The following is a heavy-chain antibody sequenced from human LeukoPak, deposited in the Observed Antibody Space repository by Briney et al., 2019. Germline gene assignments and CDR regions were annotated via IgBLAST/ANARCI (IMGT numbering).Heavy chain of an antibody. CDR1: GFTFSNYA. CDR2: ISGDSGIT. J-gene: IGHJ4*02. CDR3: ASPRTFVTIFGVVIFPLVY. D-gene: IGHD3-3*01. Sequence: PGGSLRLSCATSGFTFSNYAMSWVRQAPGKGLEWVPAISGDSGITYYAESVKGQFTISRDNSKNTLFLQMNSLGAEDTAVYYCASPRTFVTIFGVVIFPLVYWGQGTLVTVSS. V-gene: IGHV3-23*01.